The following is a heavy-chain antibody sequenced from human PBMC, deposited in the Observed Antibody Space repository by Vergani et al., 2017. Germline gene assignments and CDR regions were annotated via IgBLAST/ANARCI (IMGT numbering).Heavy chain of an antibody. J-gene: IGHJ4*02. CDR2: IRGSGGST. CDR3: ARAGRQQLVFGY. Sequence: EVQLLESGGGLVQPGGSLRLSCAASGFTFSSYAMSWVRQAPGKGLEWVSAIRGSGGSTYYADSVKGRFTISSDNSKNTLYLQMNSLRAEDTAVYYCARAGRQQLVFGYWGQGTLVTVSS. D-gene: IGHD6-13*01. CDR1: GFTFSSYA. V-gene: IGHV3-23*01.